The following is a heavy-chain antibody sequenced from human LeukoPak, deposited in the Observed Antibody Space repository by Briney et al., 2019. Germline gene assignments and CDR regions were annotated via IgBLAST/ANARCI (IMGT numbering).Heavy chain of an antibody. D-gene: IGHD3-16*01. CDR2: IRYDGSNK. Sequence: GGSLRLSCAASGFTFSTYAMHWVRQAPGKGLEWVAFIRYDGSNKYYADSVKGRFTISRDNSKNTLYLQMNSLRAEDTAVYYCAKDDGILKARFRGGDANQSKGIDYWGQGTLVIVSS. CDR1: GFTFSTYA. CDR3: AKDDGILKARFRGGDANQSKGIDY. V-gene: IGHV3-30*02. J-gene: IGHJ4*02.